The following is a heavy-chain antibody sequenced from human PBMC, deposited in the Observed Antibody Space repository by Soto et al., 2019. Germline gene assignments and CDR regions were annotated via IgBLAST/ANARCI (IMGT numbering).Heavy chain of an antibody. V-gene: IGHV4-34*01. CDR3: ARVGRVGDSSGYYYYGMDV. Sequence: PSETLSLTYAVYGGSFRGYYWSWIRQPPGKGLEWIGEINHSGNINYNPSLKSRVTISVDTYKNQFSLNLSSVTAADTAVYYCARVGRVGDSSGYYYYGMDVWGQGTTVTVS. CDR1: GGSFRGYY. J-gene: IGHJ6*02. D-gene: IGHD3-22*01. CDR2: INHSGNI.